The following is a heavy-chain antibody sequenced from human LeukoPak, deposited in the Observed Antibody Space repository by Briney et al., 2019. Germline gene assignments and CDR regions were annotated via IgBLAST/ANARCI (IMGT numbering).Heavy chain of an antibody. CDR1: GFTVSSNY. CDR2: IYSGGST. V-gene: IGHV3-66*01. CDR3: ARVSSGWISHFDY. J-gene: IGHJ4*02. Sequence: GGSLRLSCAASGFTVSSNYMSWVRQAPGKGLKWVSVIYSGGSTYYADSVKGRFTISRDNSKNTLYLQMNSLRAEDTAVYYCARVSSGWISHFDYWGQGTLVTVSS. D-gene: IGHD6-19*01.